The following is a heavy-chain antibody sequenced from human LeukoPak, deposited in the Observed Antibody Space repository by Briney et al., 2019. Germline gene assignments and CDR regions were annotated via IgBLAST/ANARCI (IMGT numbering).Heavy chain of an antibody. CDR1: RYTFTDYY. J-gene: IGHJ3*02. CDR2: INPNSGGT. V-gene: IGHV1-2*02. Sequence: ASVKVSCKASRYTFTDYYMHWVRQAPGQGLEWMGWINPNSGGTNYAQKFQGRVTMTRDTSISTAYMELSRLRSDDTAVYYCAREGPRIAADAFDIWGQGTMVTVSS. CDR3: AREGPRIAADAFDI. D-gene: IGHD6-13*01.